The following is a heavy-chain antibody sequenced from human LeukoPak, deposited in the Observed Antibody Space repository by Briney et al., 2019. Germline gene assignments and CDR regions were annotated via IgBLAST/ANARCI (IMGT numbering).Heavy chain of an antibody. CDR3: ARDFSLYGYGMDV. D-gene: IGHD2-8*01. J-gene: IGHJ6*02. CDR2: IYYSGIT. CDR1: GGSISRSDYY. Sequence: SETLSLTCSVSGGSISRSDYYWSWIRQPPGKGLEWIGYIYYSGITYYNPSLKSRVTISVDTSKNQFSLKLSSVTAADTAVYYCARDFSLYGYGMDVWGQGTTVTVSS. V-gene: IGHV4-30-4*01.